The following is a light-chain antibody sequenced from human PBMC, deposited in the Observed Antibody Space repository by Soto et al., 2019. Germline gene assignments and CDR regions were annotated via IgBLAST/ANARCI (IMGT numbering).Light chain of an antibody. V-gene: IGLV1-40*01. Sequence: QSVLTQPPSVSGAPGQRVTISCTGSSSNIGAGYDVHWYQQLPGTAPKLLIYGNSNRPSGVPDRVSGSKSGTSASLAIIGLQAEDEADYYCQSYDSSLSGYVFGTGTKLTVL. J-gene: IGLJ1*01. CDR1: SSNIGAGYD. CDR2: GNS. CDR3: QSYDSSLSGYV.